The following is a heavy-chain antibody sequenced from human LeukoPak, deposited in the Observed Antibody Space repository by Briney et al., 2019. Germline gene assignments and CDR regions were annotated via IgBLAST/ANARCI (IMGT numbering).Heavy chain of an antibody. V-gene: IGHV4-59*08. CDR1: GGSFSGYY. CDR2: IYYSGST. D-gene: IGHD1-26*01. Sequence: PSETLSLTCAVYGGSFSGYYWSWIRQPPGKGLERIGYIYYSGSTNYNPSLKSRVTISVDTSKNQFSLKLSSVTAADTAVYYCARHAEGRWELLPPSYAFDIWGQGTMVTVSS. J-gene: IGHJ3*02. CDR3: ARHAEGRWELLPPSYAFDI.